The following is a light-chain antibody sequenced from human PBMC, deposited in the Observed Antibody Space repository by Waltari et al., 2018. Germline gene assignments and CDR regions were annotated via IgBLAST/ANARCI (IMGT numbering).Light chain of an antibody. CDR3: QSYDTSLSVV. CDR1: GSNLGAGYD. CDR2: GAS. V-gene: IGLV1-40*01. Sequence: QSVLTQPPSVSGAPGQRVSISCTGSGSNLGAGYDVHWYQQHPGKAPKLLIYGASTRPPGVPDRFFGSQVGTSASLAITAFQAGDEAEYYCQSYDTSLSVVFGGGTKLTVL. J-gene: IGLJ2*01.